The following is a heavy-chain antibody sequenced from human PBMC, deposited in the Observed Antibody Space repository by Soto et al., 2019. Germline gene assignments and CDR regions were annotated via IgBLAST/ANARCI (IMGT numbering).Heavy chain of an antibody. CDR3: AADLPGYSYGPFLYYYGMDV. CDR1: GFTFTSSA. J-gene: IGHJ6*02. Sequence: AASVKVSCKASGFTFTSSAVQWVRQARGQRLEWIGWIVVGSGNTNYAQKFQERVTITRDMSTSTAYMELSSLRSEYTAVYYCAADLPGYSYGPFLYYYGMDVWGQGTTVTVSS. V-gene: IGHV1-58*01. CDR2: IVVGSGNT. D-gene: IGHD5-18*01.